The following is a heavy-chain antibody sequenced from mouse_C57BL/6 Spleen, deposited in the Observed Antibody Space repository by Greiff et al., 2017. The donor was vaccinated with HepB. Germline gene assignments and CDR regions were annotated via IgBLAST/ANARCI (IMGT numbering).Heavy chain of an antibody. D-gene: IGHD2-4*01. CDR2: IYTGSGNT. J-gene: IGHJ2*01. V-gene: IGHV1-66*01. CDR1: GYSFTSYY. CDR3: ARGGGYDYDVEYFDY. Sequence: VQLQESGPELVKPGASVKISCKASGYSFTSYYIHWVKQRPGQGLEWIGWIYTGSGNTKYNEKFKGKATLTADTSSSTAYMQLSSLTSEDSAVYYCARGGGYDYDVEYFDYWGQGTTLTVSS.